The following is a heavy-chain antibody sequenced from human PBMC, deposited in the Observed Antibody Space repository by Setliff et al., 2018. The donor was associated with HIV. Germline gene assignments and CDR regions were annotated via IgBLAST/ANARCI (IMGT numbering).Heavy chain of an antibody. CDR3: ARLVTTYDFWSGYPCHFDY. CDR1: GGSISSSSYY. V-gene: IGHV4-39*01. D-gene: IGHD3-3*01. CDR2: IYYSGST. Sequence: SETLSLTCPVSGGSISSSSYYWGWIRQPPGKGLEWIVSIYYSGSTYYNPSLKSRVTISVDTSKNQFSLKLSSVTAADTALYYCARLVTTYDFWSGYPCHFDYWGQGTLVTVS. J-gene: IGHJ4*02.